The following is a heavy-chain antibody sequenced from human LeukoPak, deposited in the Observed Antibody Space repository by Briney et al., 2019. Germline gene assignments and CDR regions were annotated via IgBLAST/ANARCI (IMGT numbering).Heavy chain of an antibody. V-gene: IGHV3-33*01. Sequence: AGSLRLSCAASGFTFSSYAMYWVRQAPGKGLEWVTNIWYDGSNKYYANSVKGRFTISRDNSKNTLYLQMNSLRAEDTAVYYCARGLFNYDNSGLNYWGQGTRVTVSS. D-gene: IGHD3-22*01. CDR1: GFTFSSYA. J-gene: IGHJ4*02. CDR2: IWYDGSNK. CDR3: ARGLFNYDNSGLNY.